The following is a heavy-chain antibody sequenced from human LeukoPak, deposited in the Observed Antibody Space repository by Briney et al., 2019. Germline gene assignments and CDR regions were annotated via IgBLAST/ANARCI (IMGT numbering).Heavy chain of an antibody. Sequence: PSGTLSLTRALSGGSISIGNWWSWVRQPPGKGLEWIGEIYQIESTNYNPSLKSRVTISVDKSKNQFSLKLSSVTAADTDGYCRARGQRGYRGYDYWAFDIWGQGAMVTVSP. CDR1: GGSISIGNW. V-gene: IGHV4-4*01. CDR3: ARGQRGYRGYDYWAFDI. CDR2: IYQIEST. D-gene: IGHD5-12*01. J-gene: IGHJ3*02.